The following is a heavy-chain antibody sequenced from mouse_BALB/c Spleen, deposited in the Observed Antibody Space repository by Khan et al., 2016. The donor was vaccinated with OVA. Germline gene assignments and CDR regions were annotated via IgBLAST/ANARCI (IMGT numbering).Heavy chain of an antibody. J-gene: IGHJ2*01. CDR1: GYSFTGYF. CDR3: ARKNGSDFDY. Sequence: VQLQQSGPELVKPGASVKISCKASGYSFTGYFMNWVMQSHGTRLEWIGRINPHIGETFYNQKFKDKATLTVDESSSTAHMELRSLASEDSAGYYCARKNGSDFDYWGQGTTLTVSS. D-gene: IGHD1-1*01. V-gene: IGHV1-20*02. CDR2: INPHIGET.